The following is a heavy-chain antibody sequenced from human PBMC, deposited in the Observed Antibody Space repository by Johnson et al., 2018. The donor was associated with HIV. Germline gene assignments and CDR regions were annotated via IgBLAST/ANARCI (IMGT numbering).Heavy chain of an antibody. Sequence: EVELVESGGGVVQPGRSLRLSCAASGFTFSSYWLNWVRQAPGQGLEWVANINQDGSEKYYVDSVKGRFTISRDNSKNTLYLQMNSLRAEDTAVYYCAKDKDAFDIWGQGTMVSVSS. CDR1: GFTFSSYW. J-gene: IGHJ3*02. V-gene: IGHV3-7*01. CDR2: INQDGSEK. CDR3: AKDKDAFDI.